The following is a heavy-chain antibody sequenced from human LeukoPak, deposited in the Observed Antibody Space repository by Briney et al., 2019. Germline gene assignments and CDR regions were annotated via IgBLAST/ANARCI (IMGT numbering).Heavy chain of an antibody. CDR1: GFTFSAYK. Sequence: GGSLRLSCAASGFTFSAYKMNWVRQAPGKRLECISSISSSSSYIFYADSVKGRFTISRDNARNSLYLQMNSLRAEDTAVYYCARDGSENYYDYFDYWGQGTLVTVSS. V-gene: IGHV3-21*01. CDR2: ISSSSSYI. J-gene: IGHJ4*02. CDR3: ARDGSENYYDYFDY. D-gene: IGHD1-26*01.